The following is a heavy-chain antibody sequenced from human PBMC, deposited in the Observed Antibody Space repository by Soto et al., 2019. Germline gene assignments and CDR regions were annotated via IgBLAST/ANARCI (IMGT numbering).Heavy chain of an antibody. J-gene: IGHJ6*02. V-gene: IGHV1-69*01. CDR3: ARGPRTGRGGMDV. CDR1: GDSFTKYT. CDR2: IIPRFGTT. Sequence: QVQVVQSGAEVKKPGSSVRVSCKASGDSFTKYTVNWVRQAPRQGLEWMGGIIPRFGTTNYAPTLQDRVTITADASMNTVYMELSSLRSEDTAVYYCARGPRTGRGGMDVWGQGTTVTVSS.